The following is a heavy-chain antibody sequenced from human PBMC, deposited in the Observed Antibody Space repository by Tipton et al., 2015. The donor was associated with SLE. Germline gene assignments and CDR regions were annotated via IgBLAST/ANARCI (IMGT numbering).Heavy chain of an antibody. CDR3: VRGPRGSSGYPN. V-gene: IGHV4-39*07. D-gene: IGHD3-22*01. Sequence: TLSLTCTVSGGSISSSSYYWGWIRQPPGKGLEWIGEIDQSGSTNYNPSLKSRVTMSGDTSKNEFSLKLNSVTAADTAVYYCVRGPRGSSGYPNWGQGTLVTVSS. CDR1: GGSISSSSYY. J-gene: IGHJ4*02. CDR2: IDQSGST.